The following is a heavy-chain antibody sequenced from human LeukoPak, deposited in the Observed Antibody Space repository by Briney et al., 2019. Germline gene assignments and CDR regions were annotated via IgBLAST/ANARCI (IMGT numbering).Heavy chain of an antibody. CDR3: ARGRN. Sequence: SETLSLTCTVSGGSISSYYWSWIRQPPGKGLEWIGEINHSGSTNYNPSLKSRVTISVDTSKNQFSLKLSSVTAADTAVYYCARGRNWGQGTLVTVSS. CDR1: GGSISSYY. J-gene: IGHJ4*02. D-gene: IGHD1-14*01. CDR2: INHSGST. V-gene: IGHV4-34*01.